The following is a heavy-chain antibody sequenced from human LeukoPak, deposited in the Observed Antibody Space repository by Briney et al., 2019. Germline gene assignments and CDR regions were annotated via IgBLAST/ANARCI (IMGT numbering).Heavy chain of an antibody. D-gene: IGHD5-18*01. CDR2: IFPSSDEI. J-gene: IGHJ4*02. Sequence: GGSLRLSCAASGFTFSSYSMTWVRQAPGKGLEWVSSIFPSSDEIHYADSVKGRFTISRDNSRSTLSLQMDSLRAEDTATYYCATYRQIQVPFEFWGQGTLVTVSS. CDR3: ATYRQIQVPFEF. CDR1: GFTFSSYS. V-gene: IGHV3-21*04.